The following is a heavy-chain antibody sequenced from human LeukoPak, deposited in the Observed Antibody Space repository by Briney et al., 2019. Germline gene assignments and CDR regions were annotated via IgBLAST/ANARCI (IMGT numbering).Heavy chain of an antibody. CDR3: AREVVVVPDYYYYGMDV. Sequence: GGSLRLSCGASGFSISRYWMSWIRQAPGKGLEYVSHISRSGDSLYYGDSVTGRFSISRDNAKNSLYLQMNSLRVEDTAVYYCAREVVVVPDYYYYGMDVWGQGTTVTVSS. CDR1: GFSISRYW. J-gene: IGHJ6*02. CDR2: ISRSGDSL. D-gene: IGHD2-15*01. V-gene: IGHV3-11*01.